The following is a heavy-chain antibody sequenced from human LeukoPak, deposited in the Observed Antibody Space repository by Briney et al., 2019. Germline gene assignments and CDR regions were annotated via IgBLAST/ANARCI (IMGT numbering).Heavy chain of an antibody. CDR1: GGSLSSYY. CDR3: ARHLGYQLRRGYYYVMDV. V-gene: IGHV4-59*08. CDR2: VYYSGST. Sequence: SETLSLTCTVSGGSLSSYYWSWIRQPPGEGLEWIGYVYYSGSTDYNPSLKSRVTISVDTSKNQFSLKLSSVTAADTAVYYCARHLGYQLRRGYYYVMDVWGPGTTVTVSS. D-gene: IGHD2-2*01. J-gene: IGHJ6*02.